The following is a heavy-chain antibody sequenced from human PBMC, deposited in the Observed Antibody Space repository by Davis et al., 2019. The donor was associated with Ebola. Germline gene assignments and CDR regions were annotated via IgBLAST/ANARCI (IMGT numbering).Heavy chain of an antibody. CDR1: GYTFTSYA. J-gene: IGHJ6*02. D-gene: IGHD5-18*01. CDR2: INAGNGNT. CDR3: ARVDTAMVSLYYYYYGMDV. Sequence: AASVKVSCKASGYTFTSYAMHWVRQAPGQRLEWMGWINAGNGNTKYSQKFQGRVTITRDTSASTAYMELSSLRSEDTAVYYCARVDTAMVSLYYYYYGMDVWGQGTTVTVSS. V-gene: IGHV1-3*01.